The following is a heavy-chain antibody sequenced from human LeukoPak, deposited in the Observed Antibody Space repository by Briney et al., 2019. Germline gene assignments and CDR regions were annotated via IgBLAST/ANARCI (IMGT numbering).Heavy chain of an antibody. CDR3: AKSSWLVWFDP. D-gene: IGHD3-22*01. CDR1: GFTFSNYA. J-gene: IGHJ5*02. CDR2: ISGSGGST. Sequence: QPGGSLRLSCAASGFTFSNYAMSWIRQAPGKGLEWVSAISGSGGSTYYADSVKGRFTISRDNSKNTLYLQMNSLGAEDTAVYYCAKSSWLVWFDPWGQGTLVTVSS. V-gene: IGHV3-23*01.